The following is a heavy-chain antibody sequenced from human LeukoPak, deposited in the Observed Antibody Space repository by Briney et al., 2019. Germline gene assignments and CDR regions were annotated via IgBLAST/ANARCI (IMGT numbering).Heavy chain of an antibody. CDR2: IIPIFGTA. J-gene: IGHJ6*02. Sequence: GASVKVSCKASGGTFISCAISWVRQAPGQWLEWMGGIIPIFGTANYAQKFQGRVTITADESTSTAYMELSSLRSEDTAVYYCARGWRYYDFWSGPRKQYYYYGMDVWGQGTTVTVSS. V-gene: IGHV1-69*01. CDR1: GGTFISCA. D-gene: IGHD3-3*01. CDR3: ARGWRYYDFWSGPRKQYYYYGMDV.